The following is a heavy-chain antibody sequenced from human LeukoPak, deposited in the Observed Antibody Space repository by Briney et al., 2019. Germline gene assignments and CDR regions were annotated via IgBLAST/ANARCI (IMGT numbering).Heavy chain of an antibody. Sequence: SETLSLTCAVYGGSFSGYYWSWIRQPPGKGLEWIGEINHSGSTNYNPSLKSRVTISVDTSKNQFSLKLSSVTAADTAVYYCARGAAAAGSWWFDPWGQGTLVTVSS. CDR2: INHSGST. J-gene: IGHJ5*02. CDR1: GGSFSGYY. D-gene: IGHD6-13*01. V-gene: IGHV4-34*01. CDR3: ARGAAAAGSWWFDP.